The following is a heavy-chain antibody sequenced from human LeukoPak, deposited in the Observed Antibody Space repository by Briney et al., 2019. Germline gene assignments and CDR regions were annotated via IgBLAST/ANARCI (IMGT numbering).Heavy chain of an antibody. CDR2: ISSSGSAT. Sequence: GGSLRLSCAASGFTFSSYEMNWVRQAPGKGLEWVSYISSSGSATYYADSAKGRFTISRDNSKNTLYLQMNSLRAEDTAVYYCAKSRAAAGPFDYWGQGTLVTVSS. J-gene: IGHJ4*02. CDR1: GFTFSSYE. CDR3: AKSRAAAGPFDY. D-gene: IGHD6-13*01. V-gene: IGHV3-48*03.